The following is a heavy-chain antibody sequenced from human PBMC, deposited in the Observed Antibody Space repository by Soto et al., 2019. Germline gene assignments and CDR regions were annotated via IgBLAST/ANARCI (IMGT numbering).Heavy chain of an antibody. Sequence: GGSLRLSCAASGFTFNRYAMSWVRQAPGKGLEWVSAITSSGENTDYANAVKGRFTISRDNSKNTLYLQLSSLTAEDTAVYYCAKDQASGQGSFDSWGQGTLVTVSS. CDR3: AKDQASGQGSFDS. V-gene: IGHV3-23*01. CDR2: ITSSGENT. CDR1: GFTFNRYA. J-gene: IGHJ4*02.